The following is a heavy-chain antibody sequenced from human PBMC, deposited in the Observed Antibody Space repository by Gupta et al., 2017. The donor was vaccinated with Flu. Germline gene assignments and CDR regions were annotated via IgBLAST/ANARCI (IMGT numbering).Heavy chain of an antibody. CDR2: MISSSSDI. CDR1: GSTLSSYS. V-gene: IGHV3-21*01. D-gene: IGHD3-16*01. J-gene: IGHJ2*01. Sequence: EVQLVESGGGLVKPGGSLRLSCAASGSTLSSYSMNWVREAPGKGLECVSSMISSSSDIYCADAVKGRFTISRDNAKNSLYLQMNSLGAEDTAVYYCARGGGYWYFDLWGRGTLVTVSS. CDR3: ARGGGYWYFDL.